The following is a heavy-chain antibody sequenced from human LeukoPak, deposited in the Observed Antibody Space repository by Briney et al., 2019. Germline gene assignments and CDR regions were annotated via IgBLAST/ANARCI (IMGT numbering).Heavy chain of an antibody. Sequence: GWSLRLSCTVSGFTVSSNSMSWVRQAPGKGLEWVSFIYSGSTHYSDSVKGRFTISRDSSKNTLYLQMNSLRAEDTAVYYCARRAGAYSHPYDYWGQGTLVTVSS. D-gene: IGHD4/OR15-4a*01. V-gene: IGHV3-53*01. J-gene: IGHJ4*02. CDR3: ARRAGAYSHPYDY. CDR1: GFTVSSNS. CDR2: IYSGST.